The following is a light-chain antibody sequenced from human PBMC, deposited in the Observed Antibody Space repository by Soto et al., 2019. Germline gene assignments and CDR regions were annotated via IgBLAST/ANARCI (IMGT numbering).Light chain of an antibody. CDR1: QSILRN. CDR2: GAS. J-gene: IGKJ1*01. CDR3: QQYGSSPET. V-gene: IGKV3-20*01. Sequence: EIVMTLFPTTPSVSPGERGTLSCRATQSILRNLAWYQHKPGQPPRLLIYGASNRVTGIPGRFSGSGSGTDFTLTITRLEPEDFAVYYCQQYGSSPETCGQGTKVDIK.